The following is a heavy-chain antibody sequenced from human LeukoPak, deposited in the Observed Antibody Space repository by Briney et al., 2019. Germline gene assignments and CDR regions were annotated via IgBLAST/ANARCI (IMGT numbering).Heavy chain of an antibody. V-gene: IGHV3-7*01. CDR3: VGQLLRVV. CDR1: GFPFSAYW. Sequence: PGGSLRLSCTASGFPFSAYWISWVRQAPGKGLEWVANTKEDGSVQDYADSVKGRFTISRDNAKNSLYLQMNSLRVDDTGVYYCVGQLLRVVWGKGTTVTVSS. D-gene: IGHD2-2*01. J-gene: IGHJ6*04. CDR2: TKEDGSVQ.